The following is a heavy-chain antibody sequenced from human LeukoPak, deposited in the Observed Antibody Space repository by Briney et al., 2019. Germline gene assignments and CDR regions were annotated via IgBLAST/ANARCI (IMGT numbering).Heavy chain of an antibody. Sequence: SETLSPTRTVSGGPMRGFCWSWIRQPPGKGLEWIGYIYYSGSTTYNPSLKSRVTISVDTSKNQFSLKMNSVTAADTAVYYCARDSSEWVAQHFAPWGRGILVTVSS. J-gene: IGHJ5*02. D-gene: IGHD6-19*01. CDR2: IYYSGST. V-gene: IGHV4-59*01. CDR1: GGPMRGFC. CDR3: ARDSSEWVAQHFAP.